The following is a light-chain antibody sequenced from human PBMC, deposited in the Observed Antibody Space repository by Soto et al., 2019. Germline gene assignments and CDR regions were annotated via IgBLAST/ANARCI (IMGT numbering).Light chain of an antibody. CDR2: DAS. Sequence: DIQMTQSPSTLSASVGDRVTITCGASQSISTWLAWYQQKPGQAPKLFIYDASILNSGVPSRFTGSGSGTEFTLTVSNLQPDDSTTYYCQQYHSLWAFGQGTKLEIK. J-gene: IGKJ1*01. CDR3: QQYHSLWA. V-gene: IGKV1-5*01. CDR1: QSISTW.